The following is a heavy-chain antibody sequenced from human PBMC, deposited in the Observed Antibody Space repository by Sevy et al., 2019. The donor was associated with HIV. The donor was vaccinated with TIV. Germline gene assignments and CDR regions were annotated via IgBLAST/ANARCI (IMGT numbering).Heavy chain of an antibody. CDR2: IYHNGST. V-gene: IGHV4-59*01. J-gene: IGHJ4*02. CDR3: ARGKVLFDY. D-gene: IGHD3-10*01. CDR1: GDSFSNYY. Sequence: SETLSLTCTVSGDSFSNYYWSWIRQSPGKGLEWIGYIYHNGSTNFNRYLKRRVTISVYTSKNQFSLKLNSVTAADTAVYYCARGKVLFDYWGQGTLVTVSS.